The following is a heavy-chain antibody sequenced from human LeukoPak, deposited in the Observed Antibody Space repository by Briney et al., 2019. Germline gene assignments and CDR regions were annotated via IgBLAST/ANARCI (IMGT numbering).Heavy chain of an antibody. D-gene: IGHD4-17*01. CDR2: INPNGGGT. Sequence: ASVKVSCKASGYTFTGYYMHWVRQAPGQGLEWMGWINPNGGGTNYAQKFQGRVTMTRDTSISTAYMELSRLRSDDTAVYYCARGPDYGDCLFDYWGQGTLVTVSS. V-gene: IGHV1-2*02. CDR3: ARGPDYGDCLFDY. J-gene: IGHJ4*02. CDR1: GYTFTGYY.